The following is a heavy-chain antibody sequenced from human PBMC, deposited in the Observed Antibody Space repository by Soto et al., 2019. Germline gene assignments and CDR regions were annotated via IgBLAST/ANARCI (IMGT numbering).Heavy chain of an antibody. CDR2: FYYGGST. J-gene: IGHJ4*02. CDR3: TRVVAGLDY. V-gene: IGHV4-38-2*01. D-gene: IGHD6-19*01. Sequence: SETLSLTCDVSGYSITSGYYWGWVRQPPGKGLEWIGSFYYGGSTFYNPSLKSRVTISVDASKNNFSLRLTSVTAADTAVYFCTRVVAGLDYWGQGVLVTVSS. CDR1: GYSITSGYY.